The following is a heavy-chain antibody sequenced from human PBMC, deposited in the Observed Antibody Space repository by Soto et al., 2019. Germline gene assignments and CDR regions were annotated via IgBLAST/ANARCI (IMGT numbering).Heavy chain of an antibody. J-gene: IGHJ1*01. CDR1: GLTFRSYS. CDR3: ATRLAVVGTHFHH. Sequence: PGRPLRLSFAASGLTFRSYSMNGVRQAPGEGLEWVSSISSSSSYIYYADSVKGRFTISRDNAKNSLYLQMTSLRAEDTAVYYCATRLAVVGTHFHHWGQGTMVTVSS. D-gene: IGHD6-19*01. CDR2: ISSSSSYI. V-gene: IGHV3-21*01.